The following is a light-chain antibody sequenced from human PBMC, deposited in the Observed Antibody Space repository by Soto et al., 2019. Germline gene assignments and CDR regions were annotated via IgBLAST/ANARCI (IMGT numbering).Light chain of an antibody. CDR3: AAWDDSLNGVV. CDR2: SNN. V-gene: IGLV1-44*01. J-gene: IGLJ2*01. Sequence: QSVLTQPPSASGTPGQRVTISCSGSSSNIGSNTVNWYQQLHGTAPKLLIYSNNQRPSGVPDRFSGAKSGTSASLAISGRQSEDEAAYYCAAWDDSLNGVVFGGGTKLTVL. CDR1: SSNIGSNT.